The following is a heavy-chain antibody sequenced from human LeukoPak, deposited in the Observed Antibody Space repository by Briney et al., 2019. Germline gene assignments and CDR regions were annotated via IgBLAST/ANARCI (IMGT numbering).Heavy chain of an antibody. CDR3: ARDIVWRGECDWFDP. CDR2: INHSGST. J-gene: IGHJ5*02. D-gene: IGHD3-16*02. V-gene: IGHV4-34*01. Sequence: SETLSLTCAVYGGSFSGYYWSWIRQPPGKGLEWIGEINHSGSTNYNPSLKSRVTISVDTSKNQFSLKLSSVTAADTAVYYCARDIVWRGECDWFDPWGQGTLVTVSS. CDR1: GGSFSGYY.